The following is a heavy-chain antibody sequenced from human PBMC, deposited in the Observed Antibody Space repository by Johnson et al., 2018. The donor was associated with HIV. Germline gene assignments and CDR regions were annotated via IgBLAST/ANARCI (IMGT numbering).Heavy chain of an antibody. Sequence: VQLVESGGDLVQPGGSLRLSCAASGFRFNSYWMSWVRQVPGKGLEFVANIKEDGSEKSYVDSVKGRFTISRDNAKNSLYLQMNSLRAEDTAVYYCARDPGYSSFDIWGQGTMVTVSS. CDR3: ARDPGYSSFDI. CDR2: IKEDGSEK. V-gene: IGHV3-7*05. CDR1: GFRFNSYW. J-gene: IGHJ3*02. D-gene: IGHD5-12*01.